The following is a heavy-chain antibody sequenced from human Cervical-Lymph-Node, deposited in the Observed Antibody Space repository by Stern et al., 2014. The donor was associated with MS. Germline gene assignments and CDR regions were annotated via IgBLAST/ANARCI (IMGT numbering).Heavy chain of an antibody. CDR2: IWYDGSNK. J-gene: IGHJ6*02. D-gene: IGHD6-13*01. CDR1: GFTFSSYG. V-gene: IGHV3-33*01. Sequence: VQLVESGGGVVQPGRSLRLSCAASGFTFSSYGMHLVRQAPGKGLEWEAVIWYDGSNKYYADSVKGRFTISRDNSKNTLYLQMNSLRAEDTAVYYCARSSSPSPYYYYGMDVWGQGTTVTVSS. CDR3: ARSSSPSPYYYYGMDV.